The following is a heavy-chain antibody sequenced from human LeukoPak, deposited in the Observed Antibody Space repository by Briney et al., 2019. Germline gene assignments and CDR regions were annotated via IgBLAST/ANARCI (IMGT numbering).Heavy chain of an antibody. J-gene: IGHJ4*02. CDR3: AKDRTTVTFAFIDY. D-gene: IGHD4-17*01. CDR2: ISWNSGSI. CDR1: GFTFDDYA. Sequence: GRSLRLSCAASGFTFDDYAMHWVRHAPGKGLEWVSGISWNSGSIGYADSVKGRFTISRDNAKNSLYLQMNSLRAEDTALYYCAKDRTTVTFAFIDYWGQGTLVTVSS. V-gene: IGHV3-9*01.